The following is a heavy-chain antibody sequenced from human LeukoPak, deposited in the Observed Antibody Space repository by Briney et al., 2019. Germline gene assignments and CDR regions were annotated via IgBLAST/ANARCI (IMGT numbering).Heavy chain of an antibody. J-gene: IGHJ4*02. CDR3: ATKQCLVRTPPSGY. CDR1: GFTFSSYG. CDR2: ISYDGSNT. V-gene: IGHV3-30*03. Sequence: GGSLRLSCAASGFTFSSYGMHWVRQAPGKGLEWVALISYDGSNTYYADSVKGRFTISRDNSKNTLYLQMNSLRAEDTAVYYCATKQCLVRTPPSGYWGQGTLVTVSS. D-gene: IGHD6-19*01.